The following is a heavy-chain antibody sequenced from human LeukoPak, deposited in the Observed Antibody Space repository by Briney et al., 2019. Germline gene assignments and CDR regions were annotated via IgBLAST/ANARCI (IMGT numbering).Heavy chain of an antibody. D-gene: IGHD6-19*01. CDR3: ANRGSSGWYGEVDY. Sequence: SETLSLTCAVYGGSFSGYYWSWIRQPPGKGLEWIGEINHSGSTNYNPSLKSRVTISVDTSKNQFSLKLSSVTAADTAVYYCANRGSSGWYGEVDYWGQGTLVTVSS. V-gene: IGHV4-34*01. J-gene: IGHJ4*02. CDR2: INHSGST. CDR1: GGSFSGYY.